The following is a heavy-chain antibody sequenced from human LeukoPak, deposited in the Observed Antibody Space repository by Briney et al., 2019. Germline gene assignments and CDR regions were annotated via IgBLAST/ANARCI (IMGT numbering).Heavy chain of an antibody. D-gene: IGHD3-16*02. CDR1: GFTFSSYA. CDR2: ISSNGGST. V-gene: IGHV3-64D*06. Sequence: GGSLRLSCSASGFTFSSYAMHWVRQAPGKGLEYVSAISSNGGSTYYADSVKGRFTISRDNSKNTLYPQMSSLRAEDTAVYYCVKDRYDYVWGSYRYFDYWGQGTLVTVSS. CDR3: VKDRYDYVWGSYRYFDY. J-gene: IGHJ4*02.